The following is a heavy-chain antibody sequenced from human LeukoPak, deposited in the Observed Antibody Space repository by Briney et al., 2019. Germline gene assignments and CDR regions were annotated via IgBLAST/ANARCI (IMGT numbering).Heavy chain of an antibody. V-gene: IGHV3-21*01. CDR2: ISSSSSYI. D-gene: IGHD4-23*01. J-gene: IGHJ4*02. Sequence: PGGSLRLSCAASGFTFDDYAMHWVRQVPGKGLEWVSSISSSSSYIYYADSVKGRFTISRDNAKNSLYLQMNSLRAEDTAVYYCARLMVDGGNSPDYWGQGTLVTVSS. CDR1: GFTFDDYA. CDR3: ARLMVDGGNSPDY.